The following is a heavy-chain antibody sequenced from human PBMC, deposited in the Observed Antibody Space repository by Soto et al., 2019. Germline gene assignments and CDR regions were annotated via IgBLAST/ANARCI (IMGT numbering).Heavy chain of an antibody. CDR1: GDSVSSNSAA. D-gene: IGHD3-10*01. V-gene: IGHV6-1*01. J-gene: IGHJ6*02. Sequence: SQTLSLTCAISGDSVSSNSAAWNWIRQSPSRGLEWLGRTYYRSKWYNDYAVSVKSRIIINPDTPKNQFSLQLNSVTPEDTAVYYCARALWFGELSDTAQDYYYGMDVWGQGNTVTVSS. CDR3: ARALWFGELSDTAQDYYYGMDV. CDR2: TYYRSKWYN.